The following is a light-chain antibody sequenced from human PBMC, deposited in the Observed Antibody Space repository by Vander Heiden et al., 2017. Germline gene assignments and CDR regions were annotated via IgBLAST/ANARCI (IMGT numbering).Light chain of an antibody. V-gene: IGLV3-21*02. Sequence: SYVLTQPPSVSVAPGQTARITCGGNNIGSKRVHWYNQNPGQAPVLVVYEDSDRPSGIPERFSGSNSGNTATLTISRVEAGDEADYYCQVWDGISDPVVFGGGTKLTVL. CDR2: EDS. CDR1: NIGSKR. J-gene: IGLJ2*01. CDR3: QVWDGISDPVV.